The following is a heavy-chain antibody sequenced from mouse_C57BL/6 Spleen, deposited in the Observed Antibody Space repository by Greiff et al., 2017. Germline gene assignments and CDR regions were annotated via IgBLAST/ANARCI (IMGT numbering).Heavy chain of an antibody. Sequence: EVMLVESGGDLVKPGGSLKLSCAASGFTFSSYGMSWVRQTPDKRLEWVATISSGGSYTYYPDSVKGRFTISRDNAKNTLYLQMSSLKSEDTAMYYCARHGSSTLYFDVWGTGTTVTVSS. J-gene: IGHJ1*03. CDR1: GFTFSSYG. CDR2: ISSGGSYT. D-gene: IGHD5-1*01. V-gene: IGHV5-6*01. CDR3: ARHGSSTLYFDV.